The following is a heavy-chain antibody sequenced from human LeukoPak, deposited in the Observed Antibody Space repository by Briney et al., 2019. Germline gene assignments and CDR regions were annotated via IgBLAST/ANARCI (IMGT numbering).Heavy chain of an antibody. D-gene: IGHD4-17*01. CDR2: IIPIFGTA. CDR1: GYTFTSYA. V-gene: IGHV1-69*13. Sequence: ASVKVSCKASGYTFTSYAMNWVRQAPGQGLEWMGGIIPIFGTANYAQKFQGRVTITADESTSTAYMELSSLRSEDTAVYYCATRPDSGEFDYWGQGTLVTVSS. CDR3: ATRPDSGEFDY. J-gene: IGHJ4*02.